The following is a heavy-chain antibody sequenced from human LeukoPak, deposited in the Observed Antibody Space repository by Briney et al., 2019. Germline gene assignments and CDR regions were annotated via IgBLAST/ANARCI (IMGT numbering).Heavy chain of an antibody. CDR2: IIPIFGTA. CDR1: GGTFSSYA. V-gene: IGHV1-69*05. CDR3: ARDPASGPFIAAAGTPWFDP. D-gene: IGHD6-13*01. J-gene: IGHJ5*02. Sequence: ASVKVSCKASGGTFSSYAISWVRQAPGQGLEWMGGIIPIFGTANYAQKLQGRVTMTTDTSTSTAYMELRSLRSDDTAVYYCARDPASGPFIAAAGTPWFDPWGQGALVTVSS.